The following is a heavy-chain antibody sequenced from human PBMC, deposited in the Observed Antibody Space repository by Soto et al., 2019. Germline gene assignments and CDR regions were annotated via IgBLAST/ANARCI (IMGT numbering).Heavy chain of an antibody. J-gene: IGHJ4*02. CDR3: ARDRRKSSSWYWYYFDY. D-gene: IGHD6-13*01. CDR1: GGSISSYY. Sequence: SETLSLTCTVSGGSISSYYWSWTRQPPGKGLEWIGYIYYSGSTNYTPSLKSRVTISVDTSKNQFSLKLSSVTAADTAVYYCARDRRKSSSWYWYYFDYWGQGTLVTVSS. CDR2: IYYSGST. V-gene: IGHV4-59*01.